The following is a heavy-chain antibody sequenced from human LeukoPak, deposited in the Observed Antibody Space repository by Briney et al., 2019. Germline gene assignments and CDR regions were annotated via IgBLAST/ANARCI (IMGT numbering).Heavy chain of an antibody. J-gene: IGHJ6*03. CDR1: GGSGSSDS. V-gene: IGHV4-59*02. CDR2: ISDSGGT. CDR3: ARRTRSFSYTYDDAYYYYYYMDV. D-gene: IGHD3-16*01. Sequence: SETLSLTCTVSGGSGSSDSWSWIRQPPGQGLEWIGYISDSGGTSYNASLKSRVTISVDPSTSQLSLKLRSVTAADTAVYYCARRTRSFSYTYDDAYYYYYYMDVWGKGTTVIVS.